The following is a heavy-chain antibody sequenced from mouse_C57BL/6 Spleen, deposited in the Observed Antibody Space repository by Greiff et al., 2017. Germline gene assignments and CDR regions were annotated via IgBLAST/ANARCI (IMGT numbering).Heavy chain of an antibody. D-gene: IGHD1-1*01. CDR1: GYTFTDYN. CDR2: INPNNGGT. J-gene: IGHJ4*01. Sequence: VQLKESGPELVKPGASVKIPCKASGYTFTDYNMDWVKQSHGKSLEWIGDINPNNGGTIYNQKFKGKATLTVDKSSSTAYMELRSLTSEDTAVYYCARRDYYGSSLMDYWGQGTSVTVSS. V-gene: IGHV1-18*01. CDR3: ARRDYYGSSLMDY.